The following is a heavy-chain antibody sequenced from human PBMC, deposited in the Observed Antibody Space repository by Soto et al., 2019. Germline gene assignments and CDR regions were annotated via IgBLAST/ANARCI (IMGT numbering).Heavy chain of an antibody. V-gene: IGHV4-39*01. CDR1: GGSISSSSYY. Sequence: QLQLQESGPGLVKPSETLSLTCTVSGGSISSSSYYWGWIRQPPGKGLEWIGSIYYSGSTYYNPSLKSRVTISVDTSKNQFSLKLSSVTAADTAVYYCASGGITGTTWVVANWFDPWGQGTLVTVSS. CDR2: IYYSGST. CDR3: ASGGITGTTWVVANWFDP. D-gene: IGHD1-7*01. J-gene: IGHJ5*02.